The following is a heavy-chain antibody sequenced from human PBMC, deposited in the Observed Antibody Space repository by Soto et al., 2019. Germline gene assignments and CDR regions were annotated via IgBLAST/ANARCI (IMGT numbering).Heavy chain of an antibody. J-gene: IGHJ4*02. CDR1: GFTVSSYA. D-gene: IGHD6-13*01. CDR2: ISGSGGST. V-gene: IGHV3-23*01. Sequence: ELQLLESGGGLVQPGGSLRLSCAASGFTVSSYAMSWVRQAPGKGLESVSAISGSGGSTYYADSVKGRFTISRDNSKNTLYLQMNSLRAEDTAVYYCAKVEWAAAGTSDYWGQGTLVTVSS. CDR3: AKVEWAAAGTSDY.